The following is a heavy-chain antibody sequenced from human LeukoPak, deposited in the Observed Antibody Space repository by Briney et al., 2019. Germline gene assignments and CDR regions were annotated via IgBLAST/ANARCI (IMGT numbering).Heavy chain of an antibody. D-gene: IGHD6-13*01. V-gene: IGHV3-23*01. CDR1: GFTFSSYA. Sequence: PGGSLRLSCAASGFTFSSYAMMWVRQAPGKGLEWVSTVTGSAGGTYYADSVKGRFTISRDNSKNTLYLIMNSLRAEDTAVYYCAKGAAAGLGDWFDPWGQGTLVAVSS. CDR3: AKGAAAGLGDWFDP. CDR2: VTGSAGGT. J-gene: IGHJ5*02.